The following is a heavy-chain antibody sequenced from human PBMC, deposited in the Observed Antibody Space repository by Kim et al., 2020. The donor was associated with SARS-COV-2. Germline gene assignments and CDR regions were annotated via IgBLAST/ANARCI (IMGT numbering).Heavy chain of an antibody. D-gene: IGHD1-26*01. CDR2: YK. J-gene: IGHJ4*02. Sequence: YKYYADSVKGRFTISRDNAKNSLYRQMNSLRAEDTAVYYCARDYSGSHSSWGQGTLVTVSS. CDR3: ARDYSGSHSS. V-gene: IGHV3-21*01.